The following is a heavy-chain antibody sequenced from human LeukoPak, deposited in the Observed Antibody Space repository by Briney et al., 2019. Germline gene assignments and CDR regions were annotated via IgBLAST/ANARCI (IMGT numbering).Heavy chain of an antibody. CDR1: GFTFSSYA. CDR3: AKLTVLLWFGELFDY. D-gene: IGHD3-10*01. V-gene: IGHV3-23*01. J-gene: IGHJ4*02. CDR2: ISGSGGST. Sequence: GGSLRLSRAASGFTFSSYAMSWVRQAPGKGLEWVSAISGSGGSTYYADSVKGRFTISRDNSKNTLYLQMNSLRAEDTAVYYCAKLTVLLWFGELFDYWGQGTLVTVSS.